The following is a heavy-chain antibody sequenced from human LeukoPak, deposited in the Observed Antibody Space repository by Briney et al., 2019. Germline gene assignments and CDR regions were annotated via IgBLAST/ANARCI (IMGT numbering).Heavy chain of an antibody. V-gene: IGHV4-59*01. D-gene: IGHD4-17*01. CDR2: IYYSGST. Sequence: PSETLSLTCTVSGGSISSYYWSWIRQPPGKGLEWIGYIYYSGSTNYNPSLKSRVTISVDTSKNQFSLKLSSVTATDTAVYYCARSHVPTASFDPWGQGTLVTVSS. J-gene: IGHJ5*02. CDR1: GGSISSYY. CDR3: ARSHVPTASFDP.